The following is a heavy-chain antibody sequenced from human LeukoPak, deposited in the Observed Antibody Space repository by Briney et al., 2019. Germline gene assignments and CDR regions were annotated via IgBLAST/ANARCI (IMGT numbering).Heavy chain of an antibody. J-gene: IGHJ5*01. V-gene: IGHV3-23*01. CDR1: GLTFNNYA. CDR3: ATGYSDSLRSPLDS. Sequence: PGGSLRLSCAASGLTFNNYALTWIRQAPRKGLEWVSSICGRGGNTYYADSVKGRFTISRDDSKNTLFLQMNSLRAEDTAVYYCATGYSDSLRSPLDSWGQGTLVTVSS. CDR2: ICGRGGNT. D-gene: IGHD3-22*01.